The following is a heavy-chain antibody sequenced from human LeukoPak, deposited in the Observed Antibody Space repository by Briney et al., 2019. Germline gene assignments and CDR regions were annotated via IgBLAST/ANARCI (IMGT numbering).Heavy chain of an antibody. J-gene: IGHJ6*03. D-gene: IGHD3-16*01. V-gene: IGHV3-30-3*01. CDR3: ARRPGDHNYYYYMDV. CDR1: GFTFSSYA. Sequence: HPGRSLRLSCAASGFTFSSYAMHWVRQAPGKGLEWVAVISYDGSNKYYADSVKGRFTISRDNSKNTLYLQMNSLRAEDTAVYYCARRPGDHNYYYYMDVWGKGTTVTVS. CDR2: ISYDGSNK.